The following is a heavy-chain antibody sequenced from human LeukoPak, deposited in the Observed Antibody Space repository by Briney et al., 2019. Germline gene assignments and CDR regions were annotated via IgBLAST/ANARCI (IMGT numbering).Heavy chain of an antibody. CDR2: ISHHSTKI. V-gene: IGHV3-48*02. CDR3: ARDEYYDILTGYSSDERHGFDY. Sequence: PGGSLRLSCAASGFTFSSYSTNWVRQAPGKGLEWVSYISHHSTKIYYADSVKGRFTISRDNAKNSLYLQMNSLRDDDTAVYYCARDEYYDILTGYSSDERHGFDYWGQGTLVTVSS. CDR1: GFTFSSYS. D-gene: IGHD3-9*01. J-gene: IGHJ4*02.